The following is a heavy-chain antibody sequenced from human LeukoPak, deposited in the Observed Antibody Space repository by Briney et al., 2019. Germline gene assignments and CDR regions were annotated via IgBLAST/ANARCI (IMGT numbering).Heavy chain of an antibody. J-gene: IGHJ4*02. D-gene: IGHD3-22*01. Sequence: ASVKVSCKTSGGTFSSSAITWVRQAPGQGLEWMGWINPNSGGTNYAQKFQGRVTMTRDPSISTAYMELSRLRSDDTAVYYCARASYYYDSSGYPGYYFDYRGQGTLVTVSS. CDR3: ARASYYYDSSGYPGYYFDY. CDR2: INPNSGGT. CDR1: GGTFSSSA. V-gene: IGHV1-2*02.